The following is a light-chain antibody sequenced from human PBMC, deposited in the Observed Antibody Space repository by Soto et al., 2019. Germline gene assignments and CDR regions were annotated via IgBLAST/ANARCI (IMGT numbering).Light chain of an antibody. CDR1: QSIRSY. CDR3: QQSYNTPYT. Sequence: DIQMTQSPSSLSASVGDRVTITCRARQSIRSYLNWYHQKPGKTPQLLIYGASNLQSGAPSRFTGSGSGTHFTLTISSLQPEDFATYYCQQSYNTPYTVGQGTKLEIK. CDR2: GAS. J-gene: IGKJ2*01. V-gene: IGKV1-39*01.